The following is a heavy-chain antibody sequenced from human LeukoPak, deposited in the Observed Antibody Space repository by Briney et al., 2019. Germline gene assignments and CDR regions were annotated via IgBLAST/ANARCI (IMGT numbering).Heavy chain of an antibody. V-gene: IGHV3-15*01. CDR3: TTVTVCAGSSCPGTFDH. CDR2: IKNKFNGETT. Sequence: GGSLRLSCAASEFTFSDAWMNWVRQAPGKGLEWVGRIKNKFNGETTDYAAPVKGRFTISRDDSKKTLYLQMNSLKADDTAVYFCTTVTVCAGSSCPGTFDHWGQGALVTVSS. J-gene: IGHJ4*02. CDR1: EFTFSDAW. D-gene: IGHD2-2*01.